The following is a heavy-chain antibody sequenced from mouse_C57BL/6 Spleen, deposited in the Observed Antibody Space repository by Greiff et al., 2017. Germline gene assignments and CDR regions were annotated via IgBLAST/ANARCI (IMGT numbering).Heavy chain of an antibody. J-gene: IGHJ4*01. Sequence: VQLQQSGAELVRPGTSVKVSCKASGYAFTNYLIEWVKQRPGQGLEWIGVINPGSGGTNYNEKFKGKATLTADKSSGTAYMQLSSLTSEDSAVYFCAIRGDGNYVMDYWGQGTSVTVSS. CDR1: GYAFTNYL. V-gene: IGHV1-54*01. D-gene: IGHD2-1*01. CDR2: INPGSGGT. CDR3: AIRGDGNYVMDY.